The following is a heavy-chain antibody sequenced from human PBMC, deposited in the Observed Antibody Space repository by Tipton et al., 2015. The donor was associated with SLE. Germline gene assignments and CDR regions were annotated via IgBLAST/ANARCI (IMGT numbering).Heavy chain of an antibody. CDR3: ARASGYYYDSSGYSSFYYGMDV. Sequence: QSGAEVKKPGSSVKVSCKASGGTFSSYAISWVRQAPGQGLEWMGGIIPIFGTANYAQKFQGRVTITADESTSTAYMELSSLRSEDTAVYYCARASGYYYDSSGYSSFYYGMDVWGQGTTVTVSS. CDR2: IIPIFGTA. V-gene: IGHV1-69*01. J-gene: IGHJ6*02. D-gene: IGHD3-22*01. CDR1: GGTFSSYA.